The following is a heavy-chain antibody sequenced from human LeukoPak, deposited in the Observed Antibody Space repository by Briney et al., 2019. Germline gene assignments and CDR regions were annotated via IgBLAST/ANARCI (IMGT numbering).Heavy chain of an antibody. V-gene: IGHV1-8*01. J-gene: IGHJ4*02. Sequence: ASVKVSCKASGYTFTNYDINWVRQATGQGLEWMGWMNPNSGNTSYVQKFQGRVTMTRNTSISTAYMELRSLTSEDTAVYYCATETTVPLDHWGQGSLVTVSS. CDR3: ATETTVPLDH. CDR2: MNPNSGNT. CDR1: GYTFTNYD. D-gene: IGHD4-11*01.